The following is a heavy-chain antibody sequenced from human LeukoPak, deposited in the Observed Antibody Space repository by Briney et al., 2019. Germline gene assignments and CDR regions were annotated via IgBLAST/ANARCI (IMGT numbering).Heavy chain of an antibody. D-gene: IGHD6-19*01. V-gene: IGHV3-9*01. CDR1: GFTFDDYA. J-gene: IGHJ4*02. Sequence: GRSLRLSCAASGFTFDDYAMHWVRQAPGKGLEWVSGISWNSDSIDYADSVKGRFTISRDNAKKSLYLQMNSLRAEDTALYYCARGARGSGWYFDSWGQGTLVTVSS. CDR3: ARGARGSGWYFDS. CDR2: ISWNSDSI.